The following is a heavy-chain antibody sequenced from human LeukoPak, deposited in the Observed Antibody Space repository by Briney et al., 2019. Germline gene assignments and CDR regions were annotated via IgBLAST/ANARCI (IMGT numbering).Heavy chain of an antibody. CDR3: ARGRSRDGYVLDY. CDR2: IIPIFGTA. Sequence: SVKVSCKASGGTFSSYAISWVRQAPGQGLEWMGRIIPIFGTANYAQKSQGRVTITTDESTSTAYMELSSLRSEDTAVYYCARGRSRDGYVLDYWGQGTLVTVSS. J-gene: IGHJ4*02. V-gene: IGHV1-69*05. CDR1: GGTFSSYA. D-gene: IGHD5-24*01.